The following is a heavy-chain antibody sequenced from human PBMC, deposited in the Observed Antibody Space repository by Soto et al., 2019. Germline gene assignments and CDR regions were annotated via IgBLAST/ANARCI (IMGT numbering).Heavy chain of an antibody. J-gene: IGHJ4*02. V-gene: IGHV3-23*01. D-gene: IGHD3-10*01. Sequence: GSLRLSCAASGFTFSSYAMSWVRQAPGKGLEWVSAISGSGAYTYYADSVKGRFTISRDNSKNTLFLQMNSLGAEDTAVFYCAKEGDDYGSGTSFYFDYWGQGILVTVSS. CDR1: GFTFSSYA. CDR3: AKEGDDYGSGTSFYFDY. CDR2: ISGSGAYT.